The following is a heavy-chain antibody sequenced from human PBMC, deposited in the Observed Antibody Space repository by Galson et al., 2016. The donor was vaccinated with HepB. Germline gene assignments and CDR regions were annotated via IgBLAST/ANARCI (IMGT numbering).Heavy chain of an antibody. J-gene: IGHJ4*02. V-gene: IGHV4-59*01. Sequence: EPLSLTCTVSGGSISSYYWSWIRQPPGKGLEWIGYVYYSGSTNYNSSLKSRVTLSLDTSKNQFSLKLNSVTAADTAVYYCASAVTGSFDFWGQGTLVTVSS. D-gene: IGHD4-11*01. CDR3: ASAVTGSFDF. CDR1: GGSISSYY. CDR2: VYYSGST.